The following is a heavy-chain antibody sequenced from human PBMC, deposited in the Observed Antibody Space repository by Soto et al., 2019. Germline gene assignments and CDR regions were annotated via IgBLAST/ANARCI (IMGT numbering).Heavy chain of an antibody. J-gene: IGHJ6*02. CDR3: AKDGAKYSSSSGLYYYYYGMDV. CDR2: IYYSGST. Sequence: PSETLSLTCTVSGGSISSYYWSWIRQPPGKGLEWIGYIYYSGSTNYNPSLKSRVTISVDTSKNQFSLKLSSVTAADTAVYYCAKDGAKYSSSSGLYYYYYGMDVWGQGTTVTVSS. D-gene: IGHD6-6*01. V-gene: IGHV4-59*01. CDR1: GGSISSYY.